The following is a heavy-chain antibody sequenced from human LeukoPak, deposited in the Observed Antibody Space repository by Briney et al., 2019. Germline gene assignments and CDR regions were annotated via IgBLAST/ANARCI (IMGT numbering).Heavy chain of an antibody. CDR2: FGGDGRST. CDR1: GFTLSGYA. Sequence: PGGSLRLSCAASGFTLSGYAMTWVRQAPGKGLEWVSAFGGDGRSTYYADSVKGRFTISRDNSKNTLYLQMNSLRAEDTAVYYCAKDAITMVRGVIITPGWYFDLWGRGTLVTVSS. J-gene: IGHJ2*01. CDR3: AKDAITMVRGVIITPGWYFDL. V-gene: IGHV3-23*01. D-gene: IGHD3-10*01.